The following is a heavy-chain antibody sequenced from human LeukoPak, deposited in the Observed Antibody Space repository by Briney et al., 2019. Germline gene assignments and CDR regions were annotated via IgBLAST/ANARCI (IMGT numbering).Heavy chain of an antibody. J-gene: IGHJ4*02. CDR2: IWYDGSNK. V-gene: IGHV3-33*08. D-gene: IGHD4-17*01. CDR3: ARELSYGDYGDY. Sequence: AGGSLRLSCAASGFTFSSYGMHWVRQAPGKGLEWVAVIWYDGSNKYYADSVKGRFTISRDNSKNTLYLQMNSLRAEDTAVYYCARELSYGDYGDYWGQGTLVTVSS. CDR1: GFTFSSYG.